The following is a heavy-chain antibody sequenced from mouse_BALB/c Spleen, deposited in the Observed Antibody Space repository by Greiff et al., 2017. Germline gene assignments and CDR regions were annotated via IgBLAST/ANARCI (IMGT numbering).Heavy chain of an antibody. Sequence: EVKLVESGGGLVQPGGSRKLSCAASEFTFSSFGMHWVRQAPEKGLEWVAYISSGSSTIYYADTVKGRFTISRDNPKNTLFLQMTSLRSEDTAMYYCARAGSYTYYFDYWGQGTTLTVSS. J-gene: IGHJ2*01. CDR3: ARAGSYTYYFDY. D-gene: IGHD1-1*02. V-gene: IGHV5-17*02. CDR1: EFTFSSFG. CDR2: ISSGSSTI.